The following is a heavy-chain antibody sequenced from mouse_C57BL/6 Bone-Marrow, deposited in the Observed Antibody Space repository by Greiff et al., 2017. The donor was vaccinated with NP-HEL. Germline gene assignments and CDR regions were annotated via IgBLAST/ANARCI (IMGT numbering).Heavy chain of an antibody. CDR1: GYTFTSYW. Sequence: QVQLQQPGAELVKPGASVKMSCKASGYTFTSYWITWVKQRPGQGLEWIGDIYPGSGSTNYNEKFKSKATLTVDTSSSTAYMQLSSLTSEDFAVYYCAREGITTVVGFDYWGQGTTLTVSS. D-gene: IGHD1-1*01. CDR2: IYPGSGST. V-gene: IGHV1-55*01. CDR3: AREGITTVVGFDY. J-gene: IGHJ2*01.